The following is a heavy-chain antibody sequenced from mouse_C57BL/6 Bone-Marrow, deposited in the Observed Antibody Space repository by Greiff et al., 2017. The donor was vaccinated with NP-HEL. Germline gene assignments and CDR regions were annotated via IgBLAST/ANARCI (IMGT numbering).Heavy chain of an antibody. CDR1: GYTFTSYW. CDR2: IDPSDSYT. Sequence: QVQLQQPGAELVKPGASVKLSCKASGYTFTSYWMQWVKQRPGQGLEWIGEIDPSDSYTNYNQKFKGKATLTVDTSSSTAYMQLSSLTSEDSAVYYCAKRRGSSHPFDYWGQGTTLTVSS. D-gene: IGHD1-1*01. V-gene: IGHV1-50*01. CDR3: AKRRGSSHPFDY. J-gene: IGHJ2*01.